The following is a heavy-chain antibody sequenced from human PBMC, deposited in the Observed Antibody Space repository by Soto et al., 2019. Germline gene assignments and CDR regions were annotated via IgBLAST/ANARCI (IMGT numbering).Heavy chain of an antibody. Sequence: GGSLRLSCAASGFTFSTYAMSWVRQAPGKGLEWVSAISDSGVSTYYADSVKGRFSISRDNSKNTLYLQMNSLRAEDTAVYYCAKMRGRYCGSDSGAYMDVWGKGTTVTVSS. D-gene: IGHD3-10*01. V-gene: IGHV3-23*01. CDR1: GFTFSTYA. CDR3: AKMRGRYCGSDSGAYMDV. J-gene: IGHJ6*03. CDR2: ISDSGVST.